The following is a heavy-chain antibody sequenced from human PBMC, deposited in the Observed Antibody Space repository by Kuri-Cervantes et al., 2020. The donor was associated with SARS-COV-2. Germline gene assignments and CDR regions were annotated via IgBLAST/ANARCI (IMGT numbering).Heavy chain of an antibody. D-gene: IGHD4-17*01. V-gene: IGHV3-11*04. CDR2: IGPSGTTK. J-gene: IGHJ4*02. CDR1: GFIFSDYY. Sequence: GGSLRLSCTASGFIFSDYYMTWIRQAPGKGLEWVSNIGPSGTTKYYADSVKGRFTISRDNAKNSLYLQMSSLRAEDTAVYYCASETPLTTGFDYWGQGTLVTVSS. CDR3: ASETPLTTGFDY.